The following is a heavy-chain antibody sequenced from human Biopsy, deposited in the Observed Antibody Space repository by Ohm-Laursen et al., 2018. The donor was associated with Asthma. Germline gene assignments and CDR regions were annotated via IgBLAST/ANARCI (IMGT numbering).Heavy chain of an antibody. D-gene: IGHD6-19*01. J-gene: IGHJ5*02. CDR2: IHHSGTS. CDR3: ARASVAASSNWFDP. V-gene: IGHV4-31*01. CDR1: GDSITSGGCC. Sequence: SETLSLTCTVSGDSITSGGCCWNWIRQHPGKGLEWIGYIHHSGTSYFNPSLKSQVSFSRDTSKNQFSLKLSSVTAADTAVYYCARASVAASSNWFDPWGQGTLVTVSS.